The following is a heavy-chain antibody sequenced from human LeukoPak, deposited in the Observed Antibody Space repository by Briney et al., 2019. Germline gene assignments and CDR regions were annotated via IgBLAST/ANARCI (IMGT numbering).Heavy chain of an antibody. D-gene: IGHD2-15*01. Sequence: SETLSLTCTVSGGSISSSSYYWGWIRQPPGKGLEWIGSIYYSGSTYYNPSLKSRVSISLDTSKNQFSLKVNSVNAADTAVYYCAGRIVEQTPATPDNWFDPWGQGTLVTVSS. CDR3: AGRIVEQTPATPDNWFDP. V-gene: IGHV4-39*07. CDR1: GGSISSSSYY. CDR2: IYYSGST. J-gene: IGHJ5*02.